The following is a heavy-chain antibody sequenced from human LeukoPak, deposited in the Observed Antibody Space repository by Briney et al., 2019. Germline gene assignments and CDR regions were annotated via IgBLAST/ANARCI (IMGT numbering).Heavy chain of an antibody. J-gene: IGHJ4*02. D-gene: IGHD3-10*01. CDR3: ATILHSGLWFRELQLDY. Sequence: ASEKVSCKVSGYTLTELSMHWVRQAPGKGLEWMGGFDPEDGETIYAQKFQGRVTMTEDTSTDTAYMELSSLRSEDTAVYYCATILHSGLWFRELQLDYWGQGTLVTVSS. CDR1: GYTLTELS. V-gene: IGHV1-24*01. CDR2: FDPEDGET.